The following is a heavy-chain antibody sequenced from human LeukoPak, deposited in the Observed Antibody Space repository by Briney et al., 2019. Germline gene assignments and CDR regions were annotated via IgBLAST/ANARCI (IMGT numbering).Heavy chain of an antibody. D-gene: IGHD5-12*01. CDR1: GYTFTGYY. CDR2: INPNSGGT. V-gene: IGHV1-2*02. J-gene: IGHJ3*02. CDR3: AREGVDIVATTRAFDI. Sequence: ASVKVSCKASGYTFTGYYMHWVRQAPGQGLEWMGWINPNSGGTNYAQKFQGRVTMTRDTSISTAYMELSRLRSDDTAVYYCAREGVDIVATTRAFDIWGQGTMVTVSS.